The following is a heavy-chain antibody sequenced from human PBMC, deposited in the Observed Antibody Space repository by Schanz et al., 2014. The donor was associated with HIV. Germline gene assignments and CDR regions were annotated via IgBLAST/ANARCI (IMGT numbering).Heavy chain of an antibody. CDR3: ARGARYGMDV. CDR1: GHTFTNYG. J-gene: IGHJ6*02. CDR2: ISVYNGNT. Sequence: QVQLVQSGAEVKKPGASVKVSCKASGHTFTNYGISWVRQAPGQGLEWMGWISVYNGNTNYAQKVQDRVTMTTDTSTSTVYMDLKSLRSDDTAIYYCARGARYGMDVWGQGTLVTVSS. V-gene: IGHV1-18*04.